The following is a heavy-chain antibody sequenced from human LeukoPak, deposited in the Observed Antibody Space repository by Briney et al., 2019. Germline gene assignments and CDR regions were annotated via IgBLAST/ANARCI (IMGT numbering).Heavy chain of an antibody. CDR3: ANSIDFDYGDYYFDY. CDR2: IYTSGST. CDR1: GGSISSGSYY. J-gene: IGHJ4*02. Sequence: PSETLSLTGTVSGGSISSGSYYWSWIRQPAGKGLEWIGRIYTSGSTNYNPSLKSRVTISLDTSKNQFSLKLSSVTAADTAVYYCANSIDFDYGDYYFDYWGQGALVTISS. D-gene: IGHD4-17*01. V-gene: IGHV4-61*02.